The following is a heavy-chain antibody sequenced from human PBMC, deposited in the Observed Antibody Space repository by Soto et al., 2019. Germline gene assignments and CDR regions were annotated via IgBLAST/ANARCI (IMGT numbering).Heavy chain of an antibody. CDR3: ARMIRFPNAFDI. J-gene: IGHJ3*02. V-gene: IGHV4-39*01. D-gene: IGHD3-3*01. Sequence: SETLSLTCTVSGGSISSSSYYWGWMRQPPGKGLEWIGSIYYSGSTYYNPSLNSPVTISVDTSKYQFSLKLSSVTAADTAVYYCARMIRFPNAFDIWGQGTMVTVSS. CDR1: GGSISSSSYY. CDR2: IYYSGST.